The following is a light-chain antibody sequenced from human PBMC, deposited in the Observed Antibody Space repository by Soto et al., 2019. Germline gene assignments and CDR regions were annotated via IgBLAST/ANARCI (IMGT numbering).Light chain of an antibody. CDR1: QRVYSSY. V-gene: IGKV3-20*01. CDR3: HQYPSSPWT. J-gene: IGKJ1*01. Sequence: IMLTQSPVTLSLSPGERVTLSCRASQRVYSSYLAWYQQRPGQAPRLLFYDASIRATGIPDRFSGSGSGTDFSLTISRLEPEDFAVYYCHQYPSSPWTFGQGTKVDIK. CDR2: DAS.